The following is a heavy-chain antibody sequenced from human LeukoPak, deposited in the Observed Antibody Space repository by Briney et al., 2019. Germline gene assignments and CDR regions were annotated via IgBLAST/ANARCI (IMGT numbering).Heavy chain of an antibody. CDR3: ARELKEDSSSWYVLGFDP. D-gene: IGHD6-13*01. CDR1: GGSISSYY. CDR2: IYYSGST. Sequence: SETLSLTCTVSGGSISSYYWSWIRQPPGKGLEWIGYIYYSGSTNYNPSLKSRVTISVDTSKNQFSLKLSSVTAADTAVYYCARELKEDSSSWYVLGFDPWGQGTLVTVSS. V-gene: IGHV4-59*01. J-gene: IGHJ5*02.